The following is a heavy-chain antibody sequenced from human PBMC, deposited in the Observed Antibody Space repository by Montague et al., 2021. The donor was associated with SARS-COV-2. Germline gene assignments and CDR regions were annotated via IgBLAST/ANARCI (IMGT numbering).Heavy chain of an antibody. CDR2: INHGGST. CDR3: ARLRDGVVPSPILGVGPYYSYYYMDV. J-gene: IGHJ6*03. D-gene: IGHD3-10*01. CDR1: GTSFSGYY. Sequence: SETLSLTCAVHGTSFSGYYWNWIRQPPGKGLEWIGEINHGGSTKYSPSLTSRLTISADTSKNQFSLKLTSVAAAATAVYYCARLRDGVVPSPILGVGPYYSYYYMDVWGRGTTVTVSS. V-gene: IGHV4-34*01.